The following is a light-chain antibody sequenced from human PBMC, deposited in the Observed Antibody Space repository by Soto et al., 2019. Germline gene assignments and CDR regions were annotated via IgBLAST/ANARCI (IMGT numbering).Light chain of an antibody. V-gene: IGLV1-40*01. CDR2: ADN. J-gene: IGLJ2*01. CDR3: CSYAGSYTLV. Sequence: QSVLTQTPSVSGAPGQKITMSCTGSSSNIGAGYDVHWYQQIPGAAPRLLISADNNRPSGVPDRFSGSKSGNTASLTISGLQAEDEADYYCCSYAGSYTLVFGGGTKLTVL. CDR1: SSNIGAGYD.